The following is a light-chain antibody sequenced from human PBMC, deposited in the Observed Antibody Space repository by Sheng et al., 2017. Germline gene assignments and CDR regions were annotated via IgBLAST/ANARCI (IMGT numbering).Light chain of an antibody. J-gene: IGLJ2*01. CDR2: KDT. V-gene: IGLV3-25*03. CDR1: ALTKQY. Sequence: SYEVDTATLRCQCPTGQTARITCSGDALTKQYANWYQQKPGQAPVSVIYKDTERPSGIPERFSGSSSGTTVTLTISGVQAEDEADYYCQSADDSGTYVLFGGGTKLTVL. CDR3: QSADDSGTYVL.